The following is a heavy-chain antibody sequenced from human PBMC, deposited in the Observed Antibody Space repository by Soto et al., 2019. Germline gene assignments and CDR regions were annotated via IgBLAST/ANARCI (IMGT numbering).Heavy chain of an antibody. V-gene: IGHV3-21*01. Sequence: EVQLVESGGGLVKPGGSLRLSCAASGFTFSSYSMNWVRQAPGKGLEWVSSISSSSSYIYYADSVKGRFTISRDNAKNSLYLQMNSLRAEDTAVYYCAREGWSDYGNPETDYYYYYYMDVWGKGTTVTVSS. D-gene: IGHD4-4*01. CDR1: GFTFSSYS. J-gene: IGHJ6*03. CDR2: ISSSSSYI. CDR3: AREGWSDYGNPETDYYYYYYMDV.